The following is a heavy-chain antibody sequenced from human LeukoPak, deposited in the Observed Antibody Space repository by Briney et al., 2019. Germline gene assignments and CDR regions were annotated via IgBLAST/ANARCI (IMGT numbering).Heavy chain of an antibody. CDR2: ISAYNGNT. V-gene: IGHV1-18*01. CDR3: ARDVGYCSGGSCYSAFDI. D-gene: IGHD2-15*01. Sequence: ASVKVSCKASSYTFTNYGISWVRQAPGQGLEWMGWISAYNGNTNYAQKLQGRVTMTTDTSTSTAYMELRSLRSDDTAVYYCARDVGYCSGGSCYSAFDIWGQGTMVTVSS. CDR1: SYTFTNYG. J-gene: IGHJ3*02.